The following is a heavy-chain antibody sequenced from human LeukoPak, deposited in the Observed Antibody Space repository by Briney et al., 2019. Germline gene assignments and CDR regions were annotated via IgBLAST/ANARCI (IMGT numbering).Heavy chain of an antibody. Sequence: GGSLRLSCAASGFTFSSSTMHWVRQASGKGLEWVGRIKSKTDRGTTDYTAPVKGRFTISRDDSKNTLYLQMNSLKTEDTAVYFCTTDNPHFDYWGQGTLVTVSS. CDR1: GFTFSSST. J-gene: IGHJ4*02. CDR3: TTDNPHFDY. V-gene: IGHV3-15*01. CDR2: IKSKTDRGTT.